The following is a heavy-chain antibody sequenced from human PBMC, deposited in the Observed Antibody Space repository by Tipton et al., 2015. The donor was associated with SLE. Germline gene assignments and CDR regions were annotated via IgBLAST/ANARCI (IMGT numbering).Heavy chain of an antibody. CDR3: AKDMGSYDSRWWGVDY. Sequence: RSLRLSCAASGFTFDDYAMHWVRQAPGKGLEWVSGISWNSGNIDYADFVKGRFTISRDNAKNSLYLQMNSLRAEDTALYYCAKDMGSYDSRWWGVDYWGQGTLVTVSS. D-gene: IGHD3-22*01. V-gene: IGHV3-9*01. J-gene: IGHJ4*02. CDR2: ISWNSGNI. CDR1: GFTFDDYA.